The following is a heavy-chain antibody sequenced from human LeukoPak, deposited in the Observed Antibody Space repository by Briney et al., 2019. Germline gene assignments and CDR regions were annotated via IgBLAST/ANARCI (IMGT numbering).Heavy chain of an antibody. V-gene: IGHV3-21*01. D-gene: IGHD2-2*01. CDR2: ISSSSSYI. CDR3: ASPCSSTSCFKGGYYYYYYMDV. Sequence: GGSLRLSCAASGFTFSSYSMNWVRQAPGKGLEWVSSISSSSSYIYYADSVKGRFTISRDNAKNSLYLQMNSLRAEDTAVYYCASPCSSTSCFKGGYYYYYYMDVWGKGTTVTVSS. J-gene: IGHJ6*03. CDR1: GFTFSSYS.